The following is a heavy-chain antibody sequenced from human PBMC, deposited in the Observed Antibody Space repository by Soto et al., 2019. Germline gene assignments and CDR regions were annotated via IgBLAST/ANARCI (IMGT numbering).Heavy chain of an antibody. CDR1: GGSISSDY. J-gene: IGHJ5*02. CDR3: ARDRSHSSFWNWFDP. Sequence: SETLSLTCTVSGGSISSDYLSWIRQPPGKGLEWIGYIYYSGSTNYNPSLKSLVTISVDTSKKHFSLKLSSVTAADTAVYYCARDRSHSSFWNWFDPWGQGTLVTVSS. V-gene: IGHV4-59*01. CDR2: IYYSGST. D-gene: IGHD6-6*01.